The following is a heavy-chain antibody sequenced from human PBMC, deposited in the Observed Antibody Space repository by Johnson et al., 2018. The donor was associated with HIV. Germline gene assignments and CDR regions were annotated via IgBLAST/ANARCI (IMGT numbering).Heavy chain of an antibody. CDR3: ARDLYKDAFDI. CDR1: GFTFSSYA. CDR2: ISYDGSNK. V-gene: IGHV3-30*04. Sequence: QVQLVESGGGVVQPGRSLRLSCAASGFTFSSYAMHWVRQAPGKGLEWVAVISYDGSNKYYADSVKGRFTISRDNSKNTLYLQMNSLRAEDTAVYYCARDLYKDAFDIWGQGTMVTVSS. J-gene: IGHJ3*02. D-gene: IGHD1-1*01.